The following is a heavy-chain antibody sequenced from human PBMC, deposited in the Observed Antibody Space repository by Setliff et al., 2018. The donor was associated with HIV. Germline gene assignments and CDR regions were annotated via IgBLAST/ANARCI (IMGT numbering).Heavy chain of an antibody. J-gene: IGHJ4*02. CDR3: ARAVTVTTEVLY. Sequence: GGSLRLSCAASGFTFSGSAMHWVRQASGKGLEWVGRIRSKANSYATAYAASVKGRFTISRDDSKNTAYLQMNSLKTEDTAVYYCARAVTVTTEVLYWGQGTLVTVSS. V-gene: IGHV3-73*01. CDR1: GFTFSGSA. D-gene: IGHD4-17*01. CDR2: IRSKANSYAT.